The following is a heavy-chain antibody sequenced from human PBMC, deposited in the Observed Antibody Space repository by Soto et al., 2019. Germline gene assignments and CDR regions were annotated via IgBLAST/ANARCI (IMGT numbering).Heavy chain of an antibody. V-gene: IGHV1-18*01. Sequence: ASVKVSCTASGYTFPSSGISWVRQVPGQGLEWMGWISADNGNTNYSQKPQGRVTITTDTSTSTAYMELSSLRSEDTAVYYCARSYSGYHHFDYWGQGTLVTVSS. D-gene: IGHD5-12*01. CDR1: GYTFPSSG. CDR2: ISADNGNT. CDR3: ARSYSGYHHFDY. J-gene: IGHJ4*02.